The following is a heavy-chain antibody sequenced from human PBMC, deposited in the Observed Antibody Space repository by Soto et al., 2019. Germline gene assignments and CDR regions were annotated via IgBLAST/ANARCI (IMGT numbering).Heavy chain of an antibody. J-gene: IGHJ4*02. D-gene: IGHD3-22*01. Sequence: QVQLVESGGGVVQPGRSLRLSCAASGFTFSSYGMHWVRQAPGKGLEWVAVIWYDGSNKYYADSVKGRFTISRDNSKNTLYLQMNSLRAESTAVYYCATFWAGYYYDSSGYYPDYWGQGTLVTVSS. CDR3: ATFWAGYYYDSSGYYPDY. CDR2: IWYDGSNK. CDR1: GFTFSSYG. V-gene: IGHV3-33*01.